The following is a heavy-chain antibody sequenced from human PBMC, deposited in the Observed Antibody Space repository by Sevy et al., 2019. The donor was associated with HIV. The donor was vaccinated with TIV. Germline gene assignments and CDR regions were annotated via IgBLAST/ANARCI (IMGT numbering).Heavy chain of an antibody. CDR3: AKDQGQLLQYYFDY. Sequence: GGSLRLSCAASGFTFSSYAMSWVRQAPGKGLEWVSGVSVRSGSTYYADSVKGRFTISRDNSKNTLYLDMNSLRAEDTGIYYCAKDQGQLLQYYFDYWGQGTLVTVSS. D-gene: IGHD2-2*01. J-gene: IGHJ4*02. CDR2: VSVRSGST. CDR1: GFTFSSYA. V-gene: IGHV3-23*01.